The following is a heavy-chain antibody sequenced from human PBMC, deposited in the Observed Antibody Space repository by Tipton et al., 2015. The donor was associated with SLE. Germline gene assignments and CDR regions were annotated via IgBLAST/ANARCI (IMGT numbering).Heavy chain of an antibody. CDR1: GFTVSSNY. V-gene: IGHV3-53*04. Sequence: SLRLSCAASGFTVSSNYMSWVRQAPGKGLEWVSVIYSGGSTYYADSVKGRFTISRHNSKNTLYLQMNSLRAEDTAVYYCARDLAAAGFYYYYGMDVWGQGTTVTVSS. J-gene: IGHJ6*02. D-gene: IGHD6-13*01. CDR2: IYSGGST. CDR3: ARDLAAAGFYYYYGMDV.